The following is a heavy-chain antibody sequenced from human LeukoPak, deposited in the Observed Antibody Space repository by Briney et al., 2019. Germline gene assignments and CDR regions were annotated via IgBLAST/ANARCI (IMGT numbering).Heavy chain of an antibody. Sequence: PGGSLRLSWAASGFTFNTYAMSWVRQAPGKGLEWVSAISGSGDSTYYADSVKGRFTISRDNSKNTLYLQMNSLRAEDTAVYYCAKRYFGNYYFDSWGQGTLVTVSS. V-gene: IGHV3-23*01. J-gene: IGHJ4*02. CDR2: ISGSGDST. CDR3: AKRYFGNYYFDS. D-gene: IGHD3-9*01. CDR1: GFTFNTYA.